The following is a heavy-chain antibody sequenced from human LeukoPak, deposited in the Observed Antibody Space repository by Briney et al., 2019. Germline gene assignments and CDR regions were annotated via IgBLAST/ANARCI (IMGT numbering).Heavy chain of an antibody. CDR3: ARVWHYYDSSGDRTFDI. CDR1: GFTFSNYN. CDR2: IDSDGTST. D-gene: IGHD3-22*01. J-gene: IGHJ3*02. V-gene: IGHV3-74*01. Sequence: GGSLRLSCAASGFTFSNYNMNWVRQTPGKGLVWVSRIDSDGTSTNYADSVKGRFTISRDNAKNTVYLQMNSLRADDTAVYYCARVWHYYDSSGDRTFDIWGQGTMVTVSS.